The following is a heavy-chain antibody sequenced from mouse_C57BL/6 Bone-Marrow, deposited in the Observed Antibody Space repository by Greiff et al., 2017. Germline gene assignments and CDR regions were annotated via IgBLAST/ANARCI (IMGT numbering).Heavy chain of an antibody. CDR3: ARERTMVTTGCHYFDY. J-gene: IGHJ2*01. V-gene: IGHV1-81*01. D-gene: IGHD2-2*01. CDR1: GYTFTSYG. Sequence: QVQLQQSGAELARPGASVKLSCKASGYTFTSYGISWVKQRPGQGLEWIGGIYPRSGNTYYNEKFKGKATLTADKSSSTAYMELRSLTSEDSAVYFCARERTMVTTGCHYFDYWGQGTTLTVSA. CDR2: IYPRSGNT.